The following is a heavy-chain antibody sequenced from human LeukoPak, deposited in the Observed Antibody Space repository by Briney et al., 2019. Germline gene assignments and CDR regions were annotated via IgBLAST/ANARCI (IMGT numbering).Heavy chain of an antibody. D-gene: IGHD3-22*01. CDR2: TYYRSKWYN. CDR1: GDSVSSNSAA. CDR3: ARVPYYDSSGYYYGSVGFDY. Sequence: SQTLSLTCAISGDSVSSNSAAWNWIRQSPSRGLEWLGRTYYRSKWYNDYAVSVKSRITINPDTSKNQFSLQLNSVTPEDTAVYYCARVPYYDSSGYYYGSVGFDYWGQATLVTVSS. J-gene: IGHJ4*02. V-gene: IGHV6-1*01.